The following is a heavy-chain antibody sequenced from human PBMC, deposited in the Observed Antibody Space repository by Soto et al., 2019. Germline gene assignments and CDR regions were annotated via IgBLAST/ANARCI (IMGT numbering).Heavy chain of an antibody. J-gene: IGHJ4*02. CDR1: GGSISTSNW. CDR3: ARGYSGYDPLDY. CDR2: VYHSGST. D-gene: IGHD5-12*01. V-gene: IGHV4-4*02. Sequence: PSETLSLTCAVSGGSISTSNWWSWVRQPPGKGLEWIGEVYHSGSTNYNPSFKSRVAISVDKSKNQFSLKLNSVTAADTAVYYCARGYSGYDPLDYWGQGTLVTVSS.